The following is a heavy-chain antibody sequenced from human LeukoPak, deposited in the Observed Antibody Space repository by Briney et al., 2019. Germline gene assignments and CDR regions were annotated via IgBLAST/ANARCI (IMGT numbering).Heavy chain of an antibody. D-gene: IGHD3-22*01. CDR2: IRSKAYGGTT. Sequence: GRSLRLSCTASGFTFGDYAMSWFRQAPGKGLEWVGFIRSKAYGGTTEYAASVKGRFTISRDDSKSIAYLQMNSLKTEDTAVYYCTRDPAYYYDSSGYIDYWGQGTLVTVSS. CDR3: TRDPAYYYDSSGYIDY. J-gene: IGHJ4*02. CDR1: GFTFGDYA. V-gene: IGHV3-49*03.